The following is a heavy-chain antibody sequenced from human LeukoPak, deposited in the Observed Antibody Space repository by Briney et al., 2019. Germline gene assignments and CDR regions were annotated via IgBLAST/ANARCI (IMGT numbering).Heavy chain of an antibody. D-gene: IGHD5-24*01. CDR2: IYPGDSDT. CDR1: GYSFTSYW. V-gene: IGHV5-51*01. J-gene: IGHJ4*02. CDR3: ARRREVYNLVDY. Sequence: GESLEISCKGSGYSFTSYWIGWVRQMPGKGLEWMGVIYPGDSDTTYSPSFQGQVTISADKSITTAYLRWNSLKASDTAMYYCARRREVYNLVDYWGQGTLVTVSS.